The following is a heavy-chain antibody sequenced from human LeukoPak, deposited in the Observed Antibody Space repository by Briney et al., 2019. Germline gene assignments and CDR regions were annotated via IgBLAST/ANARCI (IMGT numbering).Heavy chain of an antibody. CDR3: ARGYKPPDFDY. Sequence: GASVKVSCKASGYSFSSYGITWVRQAPGQGLEWMGWISACNGNTNYAQNLQGRVTMTTDTSTSTAYMELRTLTSDDTAVYYCARGYKPPDFDYWGQGTLVTVSS. D-gene: IGHD1-14*01. J-gene: IGHJ4*02. CDR2: ISACNGNT. V-gene: IGHV1-18*01. CDR1: GYSFSSYG.